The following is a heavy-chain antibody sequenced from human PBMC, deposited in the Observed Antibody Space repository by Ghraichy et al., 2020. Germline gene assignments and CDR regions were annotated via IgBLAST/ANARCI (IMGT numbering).Heavy chain of an antibody. D-gene: IGHD6-19*01. CDR2: MSYDGSKI. Sequence: GGSLRLTCAASGFSFSTSAMHWVRQAPGKGLEWVAVMSYDGSKIHYADSVRGRFTISRDNSKNTLYLEMNSLRAEDTALYFCARDRSGWYRNSYDCFDPWGQGTLVTVSS. V-gene: IGHV3-30-3*01. CDR3: ARDRSGWYRNSYDCFDP. CDR1: GFSFSTSA. J-gene: IGHJ5*02.